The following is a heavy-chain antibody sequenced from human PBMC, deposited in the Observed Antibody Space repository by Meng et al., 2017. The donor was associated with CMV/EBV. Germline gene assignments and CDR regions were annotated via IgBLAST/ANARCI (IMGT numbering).Heavy chain of an antibody. CDR3: AKHLRYCSSTSCRKRDYYYYYGMDV. J-gene: IGHJ6*02. D-gene: IGHD2-2*01. CDR1: GFTFDDYA. Sequence: SLKISCAASGFTFDDYAMHWVRQAPGKGLEWVSGISWNSGSIGYADSVKGRFTISRDNAKNSLYLQMNSLRAEDTAVYYCAKHLRYCSSTSCRKRDYYYYYGMDVWGQGTTVTVSS. CDR2: ISWNSGSI. V-gene: IGHV3-9*01.